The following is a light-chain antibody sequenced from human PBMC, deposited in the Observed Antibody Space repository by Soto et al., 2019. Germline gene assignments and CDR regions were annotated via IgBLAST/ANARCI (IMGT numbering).Light chain of an antibody. CDR1: QSVDNW. Sequence: DIQVTQSPSALSASVGDRVTITCRASQSVDNWLAWYQRRPGKAPKLLIYMASTLEVGVPSRFSGSASGTEFTLTISSLQTDDSATYYCQQYKTYSPTFGQGTKVDI. J-gene: IGKJ1*01. CDR2: MAS. V-gene: IGKV1-5*03. CDR3: QQYKTYSPT.